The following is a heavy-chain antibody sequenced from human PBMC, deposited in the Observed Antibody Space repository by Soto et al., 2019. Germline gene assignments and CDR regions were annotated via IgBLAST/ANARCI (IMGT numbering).Heavy chain of an antibody. D-gene: IGHD3-10*01. CDR3: AKGLVVRGVIGGIYYYYGMDV. Sequence: PGGSQRRSYSASGFTFSSYAMSWVRQAPGKGLEWVSAISCSGGSTYYADSVKGRFTISRDNSKNTLYLQMNSLRAEDTAVYYCAKGLVVRGVIGGIYYYYGMDVWGQGTTVTVSS. J-gene: IGHJ6*02. CDR2: ISCSGGST. V-gene: IGHV3-23*01. CDR1: GFTFSSYA.